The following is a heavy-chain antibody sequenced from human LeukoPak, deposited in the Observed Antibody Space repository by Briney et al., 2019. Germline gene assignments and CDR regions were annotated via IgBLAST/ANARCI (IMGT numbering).Heavy chain of an antibody. J-gene: IGHJ4*02. CDR3: ARLSTVTTSFDY. CDR1: GDSISRYY. CDR2: IFYSGST. Sequence: SETLSLTCTVSGDSISRYYWSWIRQPPGKGLEWIGYIFYSGSTNYNPSLESRVTISVDTSKNQFSLKLSSVTAADTAVYYCARLSTVTTSFDYWGQGTLVTVSS. V-gene: IGHV4-59*01. D-gene: IGHD4-17*01.